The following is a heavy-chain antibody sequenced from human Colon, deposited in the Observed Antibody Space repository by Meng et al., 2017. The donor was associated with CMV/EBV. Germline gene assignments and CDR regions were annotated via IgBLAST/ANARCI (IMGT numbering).Heavy chain of an antibody. CDR1: GASLNNDNSF. V-gene: IGHV4-39*07. CDR2: IHHTGPT. D-gene: IGHD6-6*01. CDR3: ERDRGRDSYTSSSDS. J-gene: IGHJ4*02. Sequence: GPLRLSCTVSGASLNNDNSFWGWIRQAPGKGLEWIGTIHHTGPTFYNPSFLHRVTISLDRSKSQFSLTLTSVTAADAAMYYCERDRGRDSYTSSSDSWGQGTLVTVSS.